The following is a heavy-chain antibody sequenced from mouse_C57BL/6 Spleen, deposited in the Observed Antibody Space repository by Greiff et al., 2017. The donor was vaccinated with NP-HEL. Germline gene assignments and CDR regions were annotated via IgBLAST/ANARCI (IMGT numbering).Heavy chain of an antibody. CDR1: GYTFTSYW. V-gene: IGHV1-50*01. J-gene: IGHJ1*03. D-gene: IGHD1-1*01. CDR3: ARGFTTVVAKDWYFDV. Sequence: VQLQQPGAELVKPGASVKLSCKASGYTFTSYWMQWVKQRPGQGLEWIGEIDPSDSYTNYNQKFKGKATLTVDTSSSTAYMQLSSLTSEDSAVYYFARGFTTVVAKDWYFDVWGTGTTVTVSS. CDR2: IDPSDSYT.